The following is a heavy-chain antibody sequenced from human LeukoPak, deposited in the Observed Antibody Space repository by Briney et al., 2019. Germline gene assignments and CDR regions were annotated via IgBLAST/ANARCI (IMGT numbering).Heavy chain of an antibody. Sequence: GGSLRLSWVVSGITLSNYCMSWVRQAAGKGLEWVSGISESGGSTKYADSVKAWFMNYREYSKITVYLQKNRLRAEKKAVYVCAKRGIVIRGVIVIGFHKEAYYFDYWGQGILVTVSS. D-gene: IGHD3-10*01. V-gene: IGHV3-23*01. CDR2: ISESGGST. CDR3: AKRGIVIRGVIVIGFHKEAYYFDY. J-gene: IGHJ4*02. CDR1: GITLSNYC.